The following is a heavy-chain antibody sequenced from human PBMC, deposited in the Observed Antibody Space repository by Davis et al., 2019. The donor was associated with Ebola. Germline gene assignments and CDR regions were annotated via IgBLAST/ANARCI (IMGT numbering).Heavy chain of an antibody. CDR3: ARDRGEYYYDSSGYYGYYYYGMDV. D-gene: IGHD3-22*01. CDR1: GFTFSSYA. Sequence: GGSLRLSCAASGFTFSSYAMSWVRQAPGKGLEWVSAISGSGGSTYYADSVKGRFTISRDNSKNSLYLQMNSLRDEDTAVYYCARDRGEYYYDSSGYYGYYYYGMDVWGQGTTVTVSS. V-gene: IGHV3-23*01. CDR2: ISGSGGST. J-gene: IGHJ6*02.